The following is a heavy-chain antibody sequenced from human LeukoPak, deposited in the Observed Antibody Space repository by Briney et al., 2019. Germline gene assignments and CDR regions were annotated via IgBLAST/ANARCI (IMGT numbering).Heavy chain of an antibody. J-gene: IGHJ6*03. CDR1: GYTFTGYY. Sequence: GASVKVSCKASGYTFTGYYMHWVRQAPGQGLEWMGWINPNSGGTNYAQKFQGRVTMTRDTSISTAYMELSRLRSDDTAVYYCARDFVDTAMVTSSYYYYYMDVWGKGTTVTVSS. CDR3: ARDFVDTAMVTSSYYYYYMDV. CDR2: INPNSGGT. D-gene: IGHD5-18*01. V-gene: IGHV1-2*02.